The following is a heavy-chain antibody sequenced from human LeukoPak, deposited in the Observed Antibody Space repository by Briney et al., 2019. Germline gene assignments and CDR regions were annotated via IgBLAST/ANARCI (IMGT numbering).Heavy chain of an antibody. CDR1: GFTFDDYA. D-gene: IGHD3-22*01. CDR3: AKDALKDYYDSSGYYYVGYFQH. J-gene: IGHJ1*01. CDR2: ISWNSGSI. Sequence: GGSLRLSCAASGFTFDDYAMHWARQAPGKGLEWVSGISWNSGSIGYADSVKGRFTISRDNAKNSLYLQMNSLRAEDTALYYCAKDALKDYYDSSGYYYVGYFQHWGQGTLVTVSS. V-gene: IGHV3-9*01.